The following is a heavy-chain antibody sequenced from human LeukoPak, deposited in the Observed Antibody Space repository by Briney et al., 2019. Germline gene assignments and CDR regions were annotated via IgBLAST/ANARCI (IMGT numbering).Heavy chain of an antibody. V-gene: IGHV1-24*01. D-gene: IGHD3-10*01. CDR3: ATESSLKVTMVRGVIIRVDQRQGEFDY. J-gene: IGHJ4*02. CDR1: GYTLTELS. Sequence: ASVKVSCKVSGYTLTELSMHWVRQAPGKGLEWMGGFDPEDGETIYAQKFQGRVTMTEDTSTDTAYMELSSLRSEDTAVYYCATESSLKVTMVRGVIIRVDQRQGEFDYWGQGTLVTVSS. CDR2: FDPEDGET.